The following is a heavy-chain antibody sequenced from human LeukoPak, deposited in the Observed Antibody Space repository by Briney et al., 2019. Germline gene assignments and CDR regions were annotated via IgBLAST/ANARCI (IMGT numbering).Heavy chain of an antibody. CDR3: ARRAYYDSSGYSPASGYFDL. CDR1: GGSNFSYY. CDR2: IYSNGIT. Sequence: SETLSLTCTVCGGSNFSYYWNWIGQPPGEGLECIGYIYSNGITSYNLSLRSRGHIPIASPKHQFSLRLRSVTAADTAIYYCARRAYYDSSGYSPASGYFDLWGRGTLVSVSS. J-gene: IGHJ2*01. V-gene: IGHV4-4*08. D-gene: IGHD3-22*01.